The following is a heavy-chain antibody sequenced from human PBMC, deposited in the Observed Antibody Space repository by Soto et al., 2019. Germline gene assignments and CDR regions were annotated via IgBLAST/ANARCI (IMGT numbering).Heavy chain of an antibody. V-gene: IGHV6-1*01. D-gene: IGHD6-13*01. CDR3: ARARYSSSWYWGYYYGMDV. J-gene: IGHJ6*02. CDR2: TYYTSRWYN. Sequence: SQTLSLTCAISGDSVSNKSAAWNWIRQSPSRGLEWLGRTYYTSRWYNDYAVSVISRITINPDTSRNQFSLQLNSVTPEDTAVYYCARARYSSSWYWGYYYGMDVWGQGTTVTVSS. CDR1: GDSVSNKSAA.